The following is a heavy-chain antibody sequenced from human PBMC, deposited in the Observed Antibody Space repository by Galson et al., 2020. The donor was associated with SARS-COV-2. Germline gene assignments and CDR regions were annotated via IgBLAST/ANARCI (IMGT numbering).Heavy chain of an antibody. CDR1: GYRFTSYW. CDR2: INPGDSDT. CDR3: TRAIRYGNVVDV. V-gene: IGHV5-51*01. J-gene: IGHJ6*02. D-gene: IGHD5-18*01. Sequence: GESLKISCEGSGYRFTSYWIGWVRQMPGKGLEWMGIINPGDSDTRYSPSFQGQVTISADKSINTAYLQWSSLKAADTAMYYCTRAIRYGNVVDVWGQGTPVTVSS.